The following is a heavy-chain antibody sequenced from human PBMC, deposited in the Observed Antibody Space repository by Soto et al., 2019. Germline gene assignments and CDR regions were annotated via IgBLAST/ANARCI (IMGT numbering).Heavy chain of an antibody. Sequence: ASVKVSCKASGYTFTSYDINWVRQAAGQGLEWVGWMNTHTDDTGYAQKFQGRVTMTRDAATNTAYMDLNTLTSDDSAMYYCVRGQLGGFFDYWGQGAPVTVSS. V-gene: IGHV1-8*01. CDR1: GYTFTSYD. D-gene: IGHD3-3*01. CDR3: VRGQLGGFFDY. J-gene: IGHJ4*02. CDR2: MNTHTDDT.